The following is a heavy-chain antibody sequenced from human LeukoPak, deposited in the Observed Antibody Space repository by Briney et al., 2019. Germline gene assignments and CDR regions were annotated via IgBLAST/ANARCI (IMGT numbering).Heavy chain of an antibody. Sequence: GASVKVSCKASGYTFTSYDINWVRQATGQGLEWVGWMNPNSGNTGYAQKFQGRVTMTRNTSISTAYMELSSLRSEDTAVYYCARERYCSGGSCYSDLDYWGQGTLVTVSS. D-gene: IGHD2-15*01. V-gene: IGHV1-8*01. CDR2: MNPNSGNT. CDR1: GYTFTSYD. J-gene: IGHJ4*02. CDR3: ARERYCSGGSCYSDLDY.